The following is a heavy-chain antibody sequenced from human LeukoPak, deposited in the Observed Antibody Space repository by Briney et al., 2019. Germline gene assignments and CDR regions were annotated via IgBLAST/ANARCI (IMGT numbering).Heavy chain of an antibody. Sequence: AGGSLRLSCAASGFTFSSHWMSWVRQAPGKGLEWVANINQDGREKYYVGSVKGRFTISRDNAKNSLYLQMNSLRAEDTAVYYCARMSPPFSTWGQGTLITVSS. V-gene: IGHV3-7*01. CDR2: INQDGREK. CDR3: ARMSPPFST. CDR1: GFTFSSHW. J-gene: IGHJ5*02.